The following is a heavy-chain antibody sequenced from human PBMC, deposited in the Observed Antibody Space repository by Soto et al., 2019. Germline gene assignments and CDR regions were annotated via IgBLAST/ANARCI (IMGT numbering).Heavy chain of an antibody. J-gene: IGHJ4*02. CDR1: GASISSGDYY. D-gene: IGHD3-16*02. CDR2: IYFSETT. Sequence: PSETLSLTCNVSGASISSGDYYWGWIRQPPGKGLEWIGYIYFSETTSYNPSLKSRVTISGDKSKNQFSLKLSSVTAADTAVYYCARGVIHWGQGTLVTVSS. CDR3: ARGVIH. V-gene: IGHV4-30-4*01.